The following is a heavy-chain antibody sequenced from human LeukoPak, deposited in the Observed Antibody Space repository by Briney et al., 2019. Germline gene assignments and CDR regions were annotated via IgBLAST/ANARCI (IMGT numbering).Heavy chain of an antibody. CDR3: ATDQHIAEADYYGMDV. CDR1: IYTLTINS. Sequence: GGSLTLSSATPIYTLTINSMTWVRPPPPQRLERVANIKQDGNEKNHVDPVNSRFTPSSDNANDFLYLQMNSLKLQDTAVYDCATDQHIAEADYYGMDVWGQGTTVTVSS. CDR2: IKQDGNEK. J-gene: IGHJ6*02. D-gene: IGHD6-13*01. V-gene: IGHV3-7*01.